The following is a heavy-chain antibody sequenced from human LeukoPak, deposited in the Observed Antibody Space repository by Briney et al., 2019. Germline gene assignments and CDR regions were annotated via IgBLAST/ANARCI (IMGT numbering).Heavy chain of an antibody. CDR3: ARALGGATTDSPYDAFDI. Sequence: ASVKVSCKASGYTFTSYGISWVRQAPGQGLEWMGWISAYNGNTNYAQKLQGRVTMTTDTSTSTAYMELRSLRSDDTAVYYCARALGGATTDSPYDAFDIWGQGTMVTVSS. J-gene: IGHJ3*02. CDR2: ISAYNGNT. V-gene: IGHV1-18*01. D-gene: IGHD1-26*01. CDR1: GYTFTSYG.